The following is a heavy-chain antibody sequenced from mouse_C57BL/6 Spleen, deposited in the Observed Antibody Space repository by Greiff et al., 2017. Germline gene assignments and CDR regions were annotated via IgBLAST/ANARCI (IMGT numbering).Heavy chain of an antibody. CDR2: IYPGDGDA. Sequence: QVQLQQSGAELVKPGASVKISCKASGYAFSSYWMNWVKQRPGKGLEWIGQIYPGDGDANYNGKFKGKATLTADKSSSTAYMQLSSLTSEDSAVYFCARRGTTYYFGYWGQGTTLTVSS. CDR3: ARRGTTYYFGY. V-gene: IGHV1-80*01. CDR1: GYAFSSYW. D-gene: IGHD1-1*01. J-gene: IGHJ2*01.